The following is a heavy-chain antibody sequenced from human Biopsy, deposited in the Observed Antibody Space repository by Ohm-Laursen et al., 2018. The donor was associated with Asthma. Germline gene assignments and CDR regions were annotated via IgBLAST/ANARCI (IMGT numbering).Heavy chain of an antibody. J-gene: IGHJ4*02. V-gene: IGHV4-31*03. CDR1: YGSITSGGYY. CDR3: ARAQDYYDSRGYYRSFDY. CDR2: IYYSGST. Sequence: LSLTCTVSYGSITSGGYYWTWIRQHPGKGLEWIGFIYYSGSTYYNPSLKSRVSISIDTSKNQFSLKLSSVTAADTAVYYCARAQDYYDSRGYYRSFDYWGQGTPVTVSS. D-gene: IGHD3-22*01.